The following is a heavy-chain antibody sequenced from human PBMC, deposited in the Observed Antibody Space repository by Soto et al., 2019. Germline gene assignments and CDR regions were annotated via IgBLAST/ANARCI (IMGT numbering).Heavy chain of an antibody. CDR2: IGTAGDP. CDR3: ARVSGTTGAFDI. V-gene: IGHV3-13*05. Sequence: GGSLRLSCVASGFTFSSYDMHWVRQATGKGLEWVSAIGTAGDPYYPGSVKGRFTISRENAKNSLYLQMNSLRAGDTAVYYCARVSGTTGAFDIRGKGTMVTVSS. D-gene: IGHD1-1*01. CDR1: GFTFSSYD. J-gene: IGHJ3*02.